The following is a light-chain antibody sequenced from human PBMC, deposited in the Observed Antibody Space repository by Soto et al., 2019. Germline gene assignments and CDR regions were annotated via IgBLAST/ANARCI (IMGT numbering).Light chain of an antibody. V-gene: IGLV2-8*01. J-gene: IGLJ1*01. CDR1: SSDIGSYDF. CDR3: SSYSDTNIYV. Sequence: QSVLTQPASVSGSPGQAITISCAGTSSDIGSYDFVSWHQQHPGKAPKLLIYVVSGRPSGVPRRFSGSKSGNTASLTVSGLQAVDEADYYCSSYSDTNIYVFGTGTKVTV. CDR2: VVS.